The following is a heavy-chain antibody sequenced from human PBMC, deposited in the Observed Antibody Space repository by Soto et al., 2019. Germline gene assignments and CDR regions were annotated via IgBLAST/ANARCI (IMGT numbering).Heavy chain of an antibody. J-gene: IGHJ5*02. CDR3: ARRGYCSGGSCYYRVNWFDP. CDR2: MNPNSGNT. CDR1: GYTFTSYG. Sequence: ASVKVSCKASGYTFTSYGISWVRQAPGQGLEWMGWMNPNSGNTGYAQKFQGRVTMTRNTSISTAYMELSSLRSEDTAVYYCARRGYCSGGSCYYRVNWFDPWGQGTLVTVSS. V-gene: IGHV1-8*02. D-gene: IGHD2-15*01.